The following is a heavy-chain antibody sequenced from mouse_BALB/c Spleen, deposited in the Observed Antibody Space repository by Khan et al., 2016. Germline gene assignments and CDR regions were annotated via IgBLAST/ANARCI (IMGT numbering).Heavy chain of an antibody. CDR2: ILPGSRST. CDR3: ARGWYSMDY. J-gene: IGHJ4*01. CDR1: GYTYSNYW. V-gene: IGHV1-9*01. D-gene: IGHD1-1*02. Sequence: QVQLQQSGAELMKPGASVKISCKATGYTYSNYWIEWIKQRPGHGLEWIGEILPGSRSTNYNARFKGKTTFTADTSSHTVYMQLSSLTSEDSVVYYCARGWYSMDYWGQGTSVTVSS.